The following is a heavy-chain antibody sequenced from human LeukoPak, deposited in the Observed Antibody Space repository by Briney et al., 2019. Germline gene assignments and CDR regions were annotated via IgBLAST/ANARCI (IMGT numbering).Heavy chain of an antibody. D-gene: IGHD6-6*01. CDR3: AHRHSSSFDY. V-gene: IGHV2-5*01. J-gene: IGHJ4*02. CDR1: GFSLTTSGVG. CDR2: IYSNDDR. Sequence: SGFSLTTSGVGVGWIRQPPGEALEWLALIYSNDDRRYSPSLKSRLTIAKDTSRNQVVLTMTNMDPVDTATYYCAHRHSSSFDYWGQGTLVTVSS.